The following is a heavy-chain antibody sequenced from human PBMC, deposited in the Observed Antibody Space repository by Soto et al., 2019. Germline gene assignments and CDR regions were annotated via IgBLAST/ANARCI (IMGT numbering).Heavy chain of an antibody. CDR2: INPNSGGT. D-gene: IGHD4-4*01. V-gene: IGHV1-2*04. J-gene: IGHJ6*02. CDR1: GYTFTGYY. Sequence: ASVKVSCKASGYTFTGYYMHWVRQAPGQGLEWMGWINPNSGGTNYAQKFQGWVTMTRDTSISTAYMELSRLRSDDTAVYYCARYLMTTVTPPYYYGMDVWGQGTTVTVSS. CDR3: ARYLMTTVTPPYYYGMDV.